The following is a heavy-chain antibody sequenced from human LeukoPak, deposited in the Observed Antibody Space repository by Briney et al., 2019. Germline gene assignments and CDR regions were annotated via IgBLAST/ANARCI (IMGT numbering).Heavy chain of an antibody. V-gene: IGHV3-21*04. D-gene: IGHD2-2*01. CDR2: ISSSSSYI. CDR3: ARDPPQYCSSTSCYWWFDP. J-gene: IGHJ5*02. CDR1: GFTFSSYS. Sequence: GGSLRLSCAASGFTFSSYSMNWVRQAPGKGLEWVSFISSSSSYIYYADSVKGRFTISRDNAKNSLFLQMNSLRAEDTAVYYCARDPPQYCSSTSCYWWFDPWGQGTLVTVSS.